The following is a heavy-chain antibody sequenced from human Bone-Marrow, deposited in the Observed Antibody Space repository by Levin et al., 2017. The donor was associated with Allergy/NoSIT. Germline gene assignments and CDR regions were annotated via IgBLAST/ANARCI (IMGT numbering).Heavy chain of an antibody. D-gene: IGHD4-11*01. CDR1: GFLVSSNY. Sequence: SCTVSGFLVSSNYMSWVRQAPGKGLEWVSLIYADGRTYYADSAKGRFTISRDISKNIVYLQMNNVRVDDTALYYFASSSYSNSWFDGWGQGTRVTVSS. CDR2: IYADGRT. CDR3: ASSSYSNSWFDG. J-gene: IGHJ5*02. V-gene: IGHV3-53*01.